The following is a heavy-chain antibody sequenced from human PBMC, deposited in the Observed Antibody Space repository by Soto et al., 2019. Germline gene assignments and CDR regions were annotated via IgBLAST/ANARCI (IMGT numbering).Heavy chain of an antibody. CDR1: GFTFSDYA. Sequence: VQLVESGGGVVQPGRSLRLSCAASGFTFSDYAMHWVCQAPGKGLEWVAVVSHDGRNTHYADSVKGRFTISRDSSKNTVSLEMTSLRAEDTAVYYCATGGRQWLVTSDFNYWGQGALVTVSS. D-gene: IGHD6-19*01. V-gene: IGHV3-30*03. J-gene: IGHJ4*02. CDR3: ATGGRQWLVTSDFNY. CDR2: VSHDGRNT.